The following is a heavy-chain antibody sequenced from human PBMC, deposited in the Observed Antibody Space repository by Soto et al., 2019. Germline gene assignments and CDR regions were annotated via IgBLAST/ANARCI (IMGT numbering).Heavy chain of an antibody. CDR2: ISTSDGNT. J-gene: IGHJ4*02. D-gene: IGHD4-17*01. Sequence: ASVKVSCKASGYTFTSFGLSWVRQAPGQGPEWMGWISTSDGNTNYAQKFQERVTMTTDTSTTTAYMELRSLRSDDTAVYYCARENYGDYGYWGQGTLVTVS. V-gene: IGHV1-18*04. CDR3: ARENYGDYGY. CDR1: GYTFTSFG.